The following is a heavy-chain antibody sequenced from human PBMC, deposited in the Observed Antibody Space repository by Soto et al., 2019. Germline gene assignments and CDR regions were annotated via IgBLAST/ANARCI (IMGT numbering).Heavy chain of an antibody. CDR2: ISYDGSNK. D-gene: IGHD3-22*01. V-gene: IGHV3-30-3*01. Sequence: QVQLVESGGGVVQPGRSLRLSCAASGFTFSSYAMHWVRQAPGKGLEWVAVISYDGSNKYYADSVKGRFTISRDNSKNTLYLQMNSLRAEDTAVYYCARARGYYESSGSDDAFDIWGQGTMVTVSS. CDR3: ARARGYYESSGSDDAFDI. CDR1: GFTFSSYA. J-gene: IGHJ3*02.